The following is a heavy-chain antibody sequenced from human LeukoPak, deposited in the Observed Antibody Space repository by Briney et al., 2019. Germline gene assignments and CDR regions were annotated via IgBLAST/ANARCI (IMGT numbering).Heavy chain of an antibody. Sequence: GASVKVSYKASGYTFTSYDINWVRQATGQGLEWMGWMNPNSGNTGYAQKFQGRVTMTRNTSISTAYMELSSLRSEDTAVYYCARTYYDFWSGYSDFDYWGQGTLITVSS. CDR3: ARTYYDFWSGYSDFDY. CDR1: GYTFTSYD. V-gene: IGHV1-8*01. CDR2: MNPNSGNT. J-gene: IGHJ4*02. D-gene: IGHD3-3*01.